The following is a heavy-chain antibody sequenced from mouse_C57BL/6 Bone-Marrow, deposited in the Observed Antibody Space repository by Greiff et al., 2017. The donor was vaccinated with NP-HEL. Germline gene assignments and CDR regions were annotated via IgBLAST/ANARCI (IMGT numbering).Heavy chain of an antibody. Sequence: EVQVVESGGDLVKPGGSLKLSCAASGFTFSSYGMSWVRQTPDKRLEWVATISSGGSYTYYPDSVKGRFTISRDNAKNTLYLQMSSLKSEDTAMYYCARLNWDEGYFDVWGTGTTVTVSS. CDR3: ARLNWDEGYFDV. CDR2: ISSGGSYT. J-gene: IGHJ1*03. V-gene: IGHV5-6*01. D-gene: IGHD4-1*01. CDR1: GFTFSSYG.